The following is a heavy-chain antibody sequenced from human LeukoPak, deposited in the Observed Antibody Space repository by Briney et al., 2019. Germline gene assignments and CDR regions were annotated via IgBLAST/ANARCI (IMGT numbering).Heavy chain of an antibody. J-gene: IGHJ4*02. V-gene: IGHV1-2*02. CDR1: GYTFTGYY. D-gene: IGHD3-3*02. CDR3: ARASPPRRISSRYYLDY. CDR2: INPNSGGT. Sequence: GASVKVSCKASGYTFTGYYMHWVRQAPGQGLEWMGWINPNSGGTNYAQKFQGRVTMTRDTSISTAYMELSRLRSDDTAVYYCARASPPRRISSRYYLDYWGQGTLVTVSS.